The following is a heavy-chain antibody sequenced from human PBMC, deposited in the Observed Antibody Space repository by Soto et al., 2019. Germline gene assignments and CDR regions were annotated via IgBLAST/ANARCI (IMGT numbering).Heavy chain of an antibody. CDR3: ARGMAGRRLSPPGYFQH. V-gene: IGHV4-34*01. Sequence: QVQLQQWGAGLLKPSETLSLTCAVYGGSFSGYYWSWIRQPPGKGLEWIGEINHSGSTNYNPSLKSRVTISVDTSKNQFSLKLSSVTAADTAVYYCARGMAGRRLSPPGYFQHWGQGTLVTVSS. D-gene: IGHD6-25*01. J-gene: IGHJ1*01. CDR1: GGSFSGYY. CDR2: INHSGST.